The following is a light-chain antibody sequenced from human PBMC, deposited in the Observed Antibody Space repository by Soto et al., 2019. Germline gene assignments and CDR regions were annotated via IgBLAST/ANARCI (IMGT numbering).Light chain of an antibody. CDR1: QDIKNY. J-gene: IGKJ1*01. CDR2: DVS. V-gene: IGKV1-5*01. CDR3: QQYNRYWT. Sequence: DIQMTQSPSSLSASVGDRVTITCQASQDIKNYLNWYQQKSGKAPKLLIYDVSSLESGVPSRFSGSGSETEFTLTISSLFPDDFATYYCQQYNRYWTFGQGTKVDIK.